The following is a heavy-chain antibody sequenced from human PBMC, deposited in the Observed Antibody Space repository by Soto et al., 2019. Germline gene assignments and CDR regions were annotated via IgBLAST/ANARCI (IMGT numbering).Heavy chain of an antibody. CDR1: GFTFSSYA. V-gene: IGHV3-23*01. J-gene: IGHJ6*02. CDR2: ISGSGGST. D-gene: IGHD3-16*01. CDR3: AKEGYLWDYYYYGMDV. Sequence: GGSLRLSCAASGFTFSSYAMSWVRQAPGKGLEWVSAISGSGGSTYYADSVKGRFTISRDNSKNTLYLQMNSLRAEDTAVYYCAKEGYLWDYYYYGMDVWGQGTTVTVSS.